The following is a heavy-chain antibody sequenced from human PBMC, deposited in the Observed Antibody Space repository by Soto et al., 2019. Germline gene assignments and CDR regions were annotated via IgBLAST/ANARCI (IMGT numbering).Heavy chain of an antibody. D-gene: IGHD3-22*01. CDR3: ARIGSGYYDSSGYYPRLGYYGMDV. CDR1: GYTFTSYG. CDR2: ISAYNGNT. Sequence: ASVKVSCKASGYTFTSYGISWVRQAPGQGLEWMGWISAYNGNTNYAQKLQGRVTMTTDTSTSTAYMELRSLRSDDTAVYYCARIGSGYYDSSGYYPRLGYYGMDVWGQGTTVTVSS. V-gene: IGHV1-18*01. J-gene: IGHJ6*02.